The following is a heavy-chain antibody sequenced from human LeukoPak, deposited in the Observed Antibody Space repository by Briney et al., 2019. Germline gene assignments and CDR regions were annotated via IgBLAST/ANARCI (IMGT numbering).Heavy chain of an antibody. Sequence: GGSLRLSCAASGFTFSSYWMHWVRQAPGKGLAWVSRINSDGSSTSYADSVKGRFTISRDNAKNTLYLQMNSLRAEDTAVYYCARDLSYSSSWLDYWGQGTLVTVSS. CDR1: GFTFSSYW. V-gene: IGHV3-74*01. CDR2: INSDGSST. D-gene: IGHD6-13*01. CDR3: ARDLSYSSSWLDY. J-gene: IGHJ4*02.